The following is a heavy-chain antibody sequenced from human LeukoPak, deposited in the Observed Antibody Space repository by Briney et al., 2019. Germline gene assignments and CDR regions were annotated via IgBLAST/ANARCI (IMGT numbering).Heavy chain of an antibody. Sequence: SETLSLTCTVSGRSISNKYWSWIRQPPGKGLEWIGSIYYSGSTYYNPSLKSRVTISVDTSKNQFSLKLSSVTAADTAVYYCARSSYGPGIAVAGSFDYWGQGTLVTVSS. V-gene: IGHV4-39*07. J-gene: IGHJ4*02. CDR1: GRSISNKY. CDR3: ARSSYGPGIAVAGSFDY. D-gene: IGHD6-19*01. CDR2: IYYSGST.